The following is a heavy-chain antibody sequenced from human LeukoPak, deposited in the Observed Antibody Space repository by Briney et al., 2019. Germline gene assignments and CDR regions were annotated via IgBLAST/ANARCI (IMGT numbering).Heavy chain of an antibody. CDR2: IYPGDSDT. CDR3: ARQKAVAGTYYYYGMDV. J-gene: IGHJ6*02. Sequence: GESLKISCKGSGYSFTSYWIGWVRQMPGKGLEWMGIIYPGDSDTRHSPSFQGQVTISADKSISTAYLQWSSLKASDTAMYYCARQKAVAGTYYYYGMDVWGQGTTVTVSS. V-gene: IGHV5-51*01. CDR1: GYSFTSYW. D-gene: IGHD6-19*01.